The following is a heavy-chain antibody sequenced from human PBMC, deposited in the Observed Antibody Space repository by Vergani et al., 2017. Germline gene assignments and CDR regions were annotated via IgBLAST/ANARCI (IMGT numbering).Heavy chain of an antibody. D-gene: IGHD6-19*01. CDR3: AREQWLPIDYFDY. V-gene: IGHV4-61*02. CDR1: GESIRSGSHY. J-gene: IGHJ4*02. Sequence: QAQLQEWGPRLLKPSQTLSLTCTVSGESIRSGSHYWSWIRQPAGKGPEWIGHIHTGGSTDLNPSFKSRVSISVDTSKSQFSLKLNSVTVADTAVYYCAREQWLPIDYFDYWGQGTLVTVSS. CDR2: IHTGGST.